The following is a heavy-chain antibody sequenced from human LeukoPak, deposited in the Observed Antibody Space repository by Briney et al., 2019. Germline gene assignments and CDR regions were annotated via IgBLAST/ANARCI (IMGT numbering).Heavy chain of an antibody. J-gene: IGHJ4*02. V-gene: IGHV4-39*01. Sequence: SSETLSLTCTVSGGSFSSSSYYWGWIRQPPGKGLEWIGSIYYSGSTYYNPSLKSRVTISVDTSKNQFSLKLSSVTAADTAVYYCARRGPHGDCDYWGQGTLVTVSS. CDR3: ARRGPHGDCDY. CDR2: IYYSGST. D-gene: IGHD4-17*01. CDR1: GGSFSSSSYY.